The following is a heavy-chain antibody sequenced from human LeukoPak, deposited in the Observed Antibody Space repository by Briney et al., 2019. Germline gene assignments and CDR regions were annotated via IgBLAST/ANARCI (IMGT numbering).Heavy chain of an antibody. D-gene: IGHD3-22*01. CDR1: GFTFSSYA. CDR2: ISGSGGST. Sequence: PGGSLRLSCAASGFTFSSYAMSWVRQAPGKGLEWVSAISGSGGSTYYADPVKGRFTISRDNSKNTLYLQMNSLRAEDTAVYYCANYYDSSGYLLFGYYFDYWGQGTLVTVPS. V-gene: IGHV3-23*01. CDR3: ANYYDSSGYLLFGYYFDY. J-gene: IGHJ4*02.